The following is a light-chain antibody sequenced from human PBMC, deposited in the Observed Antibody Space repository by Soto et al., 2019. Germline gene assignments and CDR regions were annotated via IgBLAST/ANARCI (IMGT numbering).Light chain of an antibody. J-gene: IGKJ4*01. CDR2: DAS. V-gene: IGKV3-11*01. CDR1: QSISKY. Sequence: EIVLTQSPVTLSLSPGERATLSCRASQSISKYLAWYQQKPGQAPRLLIYDASNRAAGIPARFTGSGSGTAFPLTITSLEPEDFAVYYCQQRSNWRGTFGGGTKVEIK. CDR3: QQRSNWRGT.